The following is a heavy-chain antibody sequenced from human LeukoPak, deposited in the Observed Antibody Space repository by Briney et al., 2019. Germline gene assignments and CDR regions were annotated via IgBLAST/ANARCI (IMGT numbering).Heavy chain of an antibody. Sequence: PGGSLRLSCAASGFTFSTYAMHWVRQAPGKGLEWVAFIQYDGSNKYYADSVKGRFTISRDNSKNPLYLQMNSLRAEDTAVYYCAKDRISYYYDSSGYFLFPDYWGQGTLVTVSS. D-gene: IGHD3-22*01. CDR1: GFTFSTYA. V-gene: IGHV3-30*02. CDR3: AKDRISYYYDSSGYFLFPDY. CDR2: IQYDGSNK. J-gene: IGHJ4*02.